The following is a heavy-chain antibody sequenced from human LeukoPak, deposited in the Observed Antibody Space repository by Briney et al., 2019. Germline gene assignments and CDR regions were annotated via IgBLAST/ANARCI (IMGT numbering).Heavy chain of an antibody. CDR3: ARLVVIASTFDY. D-gene: IGHD3-22*01. Sequence: SEPLSLTCTVSGGSISSSSYYWRWIPQPPGKGLVWIGCNYYSGSTYYDPSLNSRVTISVDTSKNQFSLKLSSVAAADTAVYYCARLVVIASTFDYWGQGTLVTVSS. J-gene: IGHJ4*02. CDR2: NYYSGST. CDR1: GGSISSSSYY. V-gene: IGHV4-39*01.